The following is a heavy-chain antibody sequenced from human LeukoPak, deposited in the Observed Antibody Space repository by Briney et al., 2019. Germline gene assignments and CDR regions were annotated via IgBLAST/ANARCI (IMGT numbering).Heavy chain of an antibody. J-gene: IGHJ4*02. D-gene: IGHD2-15*01. CDR1: GGTFSSYA. CDR2: IIPIFGTA. CDR3: ARDPDSYSDDYVDS. Sequence: ASVKVSCKASGGTFSSYAISWVRQAPGQGLEWMGGIIPIFGTANYAQKFQDRVTITADKSTSTAYMELSSLRSEDTAVYYCARDPDSYSDDYVDSWGQGTLVTVSS. V-gene: IGHV1-69*06.